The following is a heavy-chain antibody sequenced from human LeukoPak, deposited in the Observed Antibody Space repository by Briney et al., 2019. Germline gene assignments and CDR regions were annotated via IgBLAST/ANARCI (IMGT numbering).Heavy chain of an antibody. CDR3: ARVAAAGIYYYYYMDV. CDR2: FSGGST. D-gene: IGHD6-13*01. J-gene: IGHJ6*03. Sequence: GGSLRLSCAASGFTFSSNAMSWVRQAPGKGLEWVSVFSGGSTYYAASVKGRFTISRDNSKNMVYLQMNSLRAEDTAVYYCARVAAAGIYYYYYMDVRGKGTTVTVSS. V-gene: IGHV3-23*01. CDR1: GFTFSSNA.